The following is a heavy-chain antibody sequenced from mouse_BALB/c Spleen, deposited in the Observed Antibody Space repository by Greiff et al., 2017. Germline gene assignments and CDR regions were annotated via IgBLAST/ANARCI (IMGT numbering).Heavy chain of an antibody. CDR1: GFTFSSFG. CDR2: ISSGSSTI. Sequence: EVQGVESGGGLVQPGGSRKLSCAASGFTFSSFGMHWVRQAPEKGLEWVAYISSGSSTIYYADTVKGRFTISRDNPKNTLFLQMTSLRSEDTAMYYCARGELTGTSWFAYWGQGTLVTVSA. CDR3: ARGELTGTSWFAY. D-gene: IGHD4-1*01. V-gene: IGHV5-17*02. J-gene: IGHJ3*01.